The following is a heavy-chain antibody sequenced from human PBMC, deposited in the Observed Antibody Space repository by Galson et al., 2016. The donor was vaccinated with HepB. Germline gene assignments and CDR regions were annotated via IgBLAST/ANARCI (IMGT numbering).Heavy chain of an antibody. CDR2: ISYDASSL. D-gene: IGHD2/OR15-2a*01. CDR1: GFPFSAYG. CDR3: AKDPYAVISQHEYFKH. Sequence: SLRLSCAASGFPFSAYGMSWVRQAPGKGLEWVSDISYDASSLHYADSVKGRFTVSRDNSCHTLYLQMNSLIPEDTAVSYCAKDPYAVISQHEYFKHGGQGTLVTVSS. J-gene: IGHJ1*01. V-gene: IGHV3-30*18.